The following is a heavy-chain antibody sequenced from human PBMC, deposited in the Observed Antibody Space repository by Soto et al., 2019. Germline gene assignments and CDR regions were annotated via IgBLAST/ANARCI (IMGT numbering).Heavy chain of an antibody. D-gene: IGHD6-25*01. Sequence: ASVKVSCKASGGTFSSYAISWVRQAPGQGLEWMGGIIPIFGTANYAQKFQGRVTMTEDTSTDTAYMELSSLRSEDTAVYYCATDDITAASAIYGMDVWGQGTTVTVSS. CDR3: ATDDITAASAIYGMDV. CDR1: GGTFSSYA. CDR2: IIPIFGTA. J-gene: IGHJ6*02. V-gene: IGHV1-69*06.